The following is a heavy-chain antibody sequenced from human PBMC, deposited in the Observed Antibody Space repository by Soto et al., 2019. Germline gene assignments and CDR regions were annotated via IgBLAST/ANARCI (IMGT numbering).Heavy chain of an antibody. D-gene: IGHD2-8*02. V-gene: IGHV4-59*12. CDR3: ARDKITGLFDY. Sequence: SETLSLTCTVSGGSISSYYWSWIRQPPGKGLEWIGYIYYSGTTYYNPSLKSRVTISVDTSKNQFSLKLTSVTAADTAVYYCARDKITGLFDYWGQGTLVTVSS. CDR1: GGSISSYY. J-gene: IGHJ4*02. CDR2: IYYSGTT.